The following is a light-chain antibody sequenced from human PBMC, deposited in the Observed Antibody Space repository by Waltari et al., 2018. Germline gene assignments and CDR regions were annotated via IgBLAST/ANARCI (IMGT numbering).Light chain of an antibody. CDR1: QGISNS. CDR3: QKYYSTPRT. V-gene: IGKV1-NL1*01. CDR2: AAS. Sequence: DIHMTQSPSSLSASVGARVTITRRSSQGISNSLAWYQQKPGKAPTLLLYAASILESGDPTRSRGSGAGTDYSLSISSPQPRNSAAYCCQKYYSTPRTFGQGPKVKMK. J-gene: IGKJ1*01.